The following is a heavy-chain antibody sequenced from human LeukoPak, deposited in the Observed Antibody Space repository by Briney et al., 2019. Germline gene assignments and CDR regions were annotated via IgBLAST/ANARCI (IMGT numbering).Heavy chain of an antibody. J-gene: IGHJ4*02. Sequence: GGSLRLSCAASGFTVSSNYMSWVRLAPGKGLEWVSVIYSGGSTYYADSVKGRFTISRDNSKNTLYLQMNSLRAEDTAVYYCARSNSSGYNFDYWGQGTLVTVSS. CDR3: ARSNSSGYNFDY. CDR2: IYSGGST. V-gene: IGHV3-53*01. CDR1: GFTVSSNY. D-gene: IGHD6-19*01.